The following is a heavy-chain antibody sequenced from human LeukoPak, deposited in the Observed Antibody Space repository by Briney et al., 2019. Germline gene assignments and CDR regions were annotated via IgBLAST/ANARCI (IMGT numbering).Heavy chain of an antibody. V-gene: IGHV4-30-4*07. CDR2: IYYSGST. CDR3: AAHLFGGVIEGPFDI. J-gene: IGHJ3*02. CDR1: GGSISSGGYS. D-gene: IGHD3-16*02. Sequence: PSETLSLTCAVSGGSISSGGYSWSWIRQPPGKGLEWIGYIYYSGSTYYNPSLKSRVTISVDTSKNQFSLKLSSVTAADTAVYYCAAHLFGGVIEGPFDIWGQGTMVTVSS.